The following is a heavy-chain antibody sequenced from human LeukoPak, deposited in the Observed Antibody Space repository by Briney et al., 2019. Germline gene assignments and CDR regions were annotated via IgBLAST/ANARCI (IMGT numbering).Heavy chain of an antibody. J-gene: IGHJ4*02. CDR1: GFTFRSHW. V-gene: IGHV3-7*04. D-gene: IGHD5-24*01. CDR3: TRVGYIDEGIDY. CDR2: IKQDGSKK. Sequence: GGSLRLSCAVSGFTFRSHWMTWVRQAPGKGLEWVANIKQDGSKKSYVDSVKGRFTISRDNAKNSLYLQMNSLRAEDTAIYYCTRVGYIDEGIDYWGQGTLVTVSS.